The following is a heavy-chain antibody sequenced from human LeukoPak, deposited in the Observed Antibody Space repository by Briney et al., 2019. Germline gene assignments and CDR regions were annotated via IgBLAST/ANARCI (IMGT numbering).Heavy chain of an antibody. CDR2: ISSSSSTI. CDR1: GFTFSDYY. J-gene: IGHJ3*02. D-gene: IGHD3-10*01. CDR3: AREREGLLWFGELLTAFDI. V-gene: IGHV3-11*04. Sequence: GGSLRLSCAASGFTFSDYYMSWIRQAPGKGLEWVSYISSSSSTIYYADSVKGRFTISRDNAKNSLYLQMNSLRAEDTAVYYCAREREGLLWFGELLTAFDIWGQGTMVTVSS.